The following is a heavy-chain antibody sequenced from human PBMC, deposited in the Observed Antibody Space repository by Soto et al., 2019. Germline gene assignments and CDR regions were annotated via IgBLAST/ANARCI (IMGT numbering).Heavy chain of an antibody. CDR2: VHPDSGGT. D-gene: IGHD3-22*01. CDR1: GYIFTDHL. V-gene: IGHV1-2*02. Sequence: GASVKVSCKTSGYIFTDHLIHWVRQSPGQGLQWVGWVHPDSGGTNVPQAFQDRVTMTADTSITTAYMDLARLRPDDTAIFYCARGAQGFFPVSGIYFYFDHWGQGTPVTVSS. J-gene: IGHJ4*02. CDR3: ARGAQGFFPVSGIYFYFDH.